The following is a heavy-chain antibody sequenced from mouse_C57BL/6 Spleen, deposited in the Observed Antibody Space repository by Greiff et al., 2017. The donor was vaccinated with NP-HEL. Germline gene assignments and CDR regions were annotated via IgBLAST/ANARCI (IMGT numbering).Heavy chain of an antibody. CDR1: GFSLTSYG. J-gene: IGHJ2*01. CDR2: IWRGGST. V-gene: IGHV2-5*01. D-gene: IGHD1-1*01. CDR3: AAHYYGSSEDYFDY. Sequence: VKVEESGPGLVQPSQSLSITCTVSGFSLTSYGVHWVRQSPGKGLEWLGVIWRGGSTDYNAAFMSRLSITKDNSKSQVFFKMNSLQADDTAIYYCAAHYYGSSEDYFDYWGQGTTLTVSS.